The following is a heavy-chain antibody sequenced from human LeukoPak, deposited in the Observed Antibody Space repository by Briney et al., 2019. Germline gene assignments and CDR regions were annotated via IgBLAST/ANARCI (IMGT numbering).Heavy chain of an antibody. V-gene: IGHV4-4*07. CDR1: GASITSYS. CDR3: ARDRSGDYGVDY. D-gene: IGHD4-17*01. J-gene: IGHJ4*02. Sequence: PSETLSLTCTVSGASITSYSWSWIRLPAGKELEWIGRVSTTGNTNYNPSLKSRVTMPVDMSKSQFSLKLSSVTAADTAVYYCARDRSGDYGVDYWGQGTLVTVSS. CDR2: VSTTGNT.